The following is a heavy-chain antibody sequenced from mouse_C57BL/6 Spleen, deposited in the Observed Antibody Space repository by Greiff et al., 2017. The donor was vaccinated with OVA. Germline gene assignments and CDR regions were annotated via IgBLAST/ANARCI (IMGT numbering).Heavy chain of an antibody. J-gene: IGHJ4*01. Sequence: QVQLKESGPELVKPGASVKISCKASGYAFSSSWMNWVKQRPGKGLEWIGRIYPGDGDTNYNGKFKGKATLTADKSSSTAYMQLSSLTSEDSAVYFCARYHYGDDAAMDYWGQGTSVTVSS. CDR3: ARYHYGDDAAMDY. V-gene: IGHV1-82*01. CDR1: GYAFSSSW. D-gene: IGHD2-2*01. CDR2: IYPGDGDT.